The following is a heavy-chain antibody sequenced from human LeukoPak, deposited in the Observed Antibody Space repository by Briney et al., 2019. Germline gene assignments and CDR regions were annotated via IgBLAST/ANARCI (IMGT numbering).Heavy chain of an antibody. CDR1: GGSISSSSYY. CDR3: ARAAYCGGDCYLFDY. J-gene: IGHJ4*02. D-gene: IGHD2-21*02. V-gene: IGHV4-39*01. CDR2: IYYSGST. Sequence: SETLSLTCTVSGGSISSSSYYWGWTRQPPGKGLEWVGSIYYSGSTYYNPSLKSRVTISVDTSKNQFSLKLSSLTAADTAVYYCARAAYCGGDCYLFDYWGQGTLVTVFS.